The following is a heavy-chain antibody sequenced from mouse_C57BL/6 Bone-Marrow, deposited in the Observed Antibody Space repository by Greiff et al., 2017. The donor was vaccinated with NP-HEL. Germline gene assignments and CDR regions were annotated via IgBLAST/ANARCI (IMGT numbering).Heavy chain of an antibody. D-gene: IGHD1-1*01. J-gene: IGHJ2*01. CDR3: ARRTTVPDY. CDR2: IYTRDGST. CDR1: GYTFTSYD. Sequence: VQGVESGPELVKPGASVKLSCKASGYTFTSYDINWVKQRPGQGLEWIGWIYTRDGSTKYTETFKGKATLTVAPSSSTAYMELHSLTSEDSAVYFWARRTTVPDYWGQGTTLTVSS. V-gene: IGHV1-85*01.